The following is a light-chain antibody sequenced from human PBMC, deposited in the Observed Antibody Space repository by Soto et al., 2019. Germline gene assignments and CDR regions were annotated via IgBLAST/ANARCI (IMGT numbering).Light chain of an antibody. Sequence: AIQLTRSPSSLSASVGDRVTITCRASQAISSYLAWYQQKPGKAPNLLIYAASSLQRGVPSTFSGGGSGTDFTLTISSLQPEDFATYYCLQDYNYPRTFGQGTKVDIK. J-gene: IGKJ1*01. V-gene: IGKV1-6*01. CDR2: AAS. CDR1: QAISSY. CDR3: LQDYNYPRT.